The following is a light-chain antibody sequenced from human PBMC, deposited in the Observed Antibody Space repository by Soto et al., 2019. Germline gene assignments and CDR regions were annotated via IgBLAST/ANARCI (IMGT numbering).Light chain of an antibody. CDR1: QSISKY. Sequence: DIQMTQSPSSLSASVGGRVIITCRASQSISKYLNWYQHKPGKVPTLLIYTASSLQSGVPSRFSGSGSGTEFTLTISSLQPEDFATYYCQQSGDTPPWTFGQGTKVDIK. CDR3: QQSGDTPPWT. CDR2: TAS. V-gene: IGKV1-39*01. J-gene: IGKJ1*01.